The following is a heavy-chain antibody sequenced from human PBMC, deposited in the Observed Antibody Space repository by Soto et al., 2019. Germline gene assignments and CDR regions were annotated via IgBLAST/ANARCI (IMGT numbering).Heavy chain of an antibody. V-gene: IGHV1-18*01. D-gene: IGHD5-18*01. J-gene: IGHJ6*02. Sequence: ASVKVSCKASCYSFTSYYIGWGRHFPGQGPEWMGWISPYNGRTNYAQSVKGRVVMTTDIPTNTVYLALPSLRSDDSAIYYCGRCRTDSYDMDVWGQGTTVTVSS. CDR2: ISPYNGRT. CDR1: CYSFTSYY. CDR3: GRCRTDSYDMDV.